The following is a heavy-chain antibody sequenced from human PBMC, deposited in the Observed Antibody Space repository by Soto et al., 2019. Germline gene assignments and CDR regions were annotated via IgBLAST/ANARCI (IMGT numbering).Heavy chain of an antibody. CDR3: ARDPTYYYDSSGYYDY. V-gene: IGHV1-69*12. CDR1: GGTFSSYA. J-gene: IGHJ4*02. Sequence: QVQLVQSGAEVKKPGSSVKVSCKASGGTFSSYAISWERQAPGQGLEWMGGIIPIFGTANYAQKFQGRVTITADESTSTAYMELSSLRSEDTAVYYCARDPTYYYDSSGYYDYWGQGTLVTVSS. CDR2: IIPIFGTA. D-gene: IGHD3-22*01.